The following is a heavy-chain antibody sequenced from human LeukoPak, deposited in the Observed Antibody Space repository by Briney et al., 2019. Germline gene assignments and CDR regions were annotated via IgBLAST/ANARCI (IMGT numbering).Heavy chain of an antibody. V-gene: IGHV3-30*02. Sequence: GGSLRLSCAASGFTFSNYGMHWVRQAPGKGLEWVAFIRSDESNKYYADSVKGRFTISRDNSKNTLYLQMNSLRAEDTAVYYCAKGQLRYFDWLFFHWGQGTLVTVSS. CDR1: GFTFSNYG. D-gene: IGHD3-9*01. CDR3: AKGQLRYFDWLFFH. CDR2: IRSDESNK. J-gene: IGHJ4*02.